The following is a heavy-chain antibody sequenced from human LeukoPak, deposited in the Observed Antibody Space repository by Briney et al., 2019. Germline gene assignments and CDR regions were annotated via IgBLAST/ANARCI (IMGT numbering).Heavy chain of an antibody. J-gene: IGHJ6*02. V-gene: IGHV1-69*01. CDR3: ARDLGARGMDV. CDR1: GGTFNSFA. Sequence: SVKVSCKASGGTFNSFALSWVRQAPGQRLEWMGGIIPIYPTADYAQRFQGRVTISADESKGTVSLELSNLRSEDTAVYYCARDLGARGMDVWGQGTTVTVSS. D-gene: IGHD3-10*01. CDR2: IIPIYPTA.